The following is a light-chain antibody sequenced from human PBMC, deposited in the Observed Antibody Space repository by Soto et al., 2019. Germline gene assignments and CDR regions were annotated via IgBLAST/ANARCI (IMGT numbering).Light chain of an antibody. V-gene: IGLV2-18*02. CDR2: EVS. Sequence: QSVLTQPPSVSGSPGQSVTISCTGTSSDVGSYNRVSWYQQPPGTAPKLMIYEVSNRPSGVPDRFSGSKSGNTASLTISGLQAEDAADYYCSSYTSSSTWVFGGGTKLTV. J-gene: IGLJ3*02. CDR3: SSYTSSSTWV. CDR1: SSDVGSYNR.